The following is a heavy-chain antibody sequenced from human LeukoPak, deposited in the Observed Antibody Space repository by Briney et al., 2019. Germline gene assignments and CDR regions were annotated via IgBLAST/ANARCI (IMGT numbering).Heavy chain of an antibody. D-gene: IGHD3-10*01. J-gene: IGHJ4*02. Sequence: GGSLRLSCAASGLTFSSYAMSWVRQAPGKGMEWVSAISGSGGSTYYADSVKGRFTISRDNSKNTLYLQMNSLRAEDTAVYYCAKIVGSGSGSLRDPYFDYWGQGTLVTVSS. CDR2: ISGSGGST. CDR1: GLTFSSYA. V-gene: IGHV3-23*01. CDR3: AKIVGSGSGSLRDPYFDY.